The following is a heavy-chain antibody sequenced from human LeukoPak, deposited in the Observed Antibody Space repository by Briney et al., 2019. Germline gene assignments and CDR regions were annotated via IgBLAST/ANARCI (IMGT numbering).Heavy chain of an antibody. V-gene: IGHV4-30-4*02. CDR3: AGEDIVVVPAATGGVDY. J-gene: IGHJ4*02. Sequence: SETLSLTCTVSGGSISSGDYYWSWIRQPPGKGLEWIGYIYYSGSTYYNPSLKSRVTISVDTSKNQFSLKLSSVTAADTAVYYCAGEDIVVVPAATGGVDYWGQGTLVTVSS. CDR1: GGSISSGDYY. CDR2: IYYSGST. D-gene: IGHD2-2*01.